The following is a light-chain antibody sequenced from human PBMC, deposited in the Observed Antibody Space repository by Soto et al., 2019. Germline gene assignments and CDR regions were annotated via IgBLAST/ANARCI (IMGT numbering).Light chain of an antibody. CDR1: LSVRSTY. Sequence: EIVLTQSPGTLSLSPGEIATLSCRASLSVRSTYLAWYQQKPGQAPRLLIYGTSSRATGIPDRFSGGGSGTDFNLPLSRLEPEDVAVYYCQQYGTSPQTFGQGTKVDIK. CDR3: QQYGTSPQT. V-gene: IGKV3-20*01. CDR2: GTS. J-gene: IGKJ1*01.